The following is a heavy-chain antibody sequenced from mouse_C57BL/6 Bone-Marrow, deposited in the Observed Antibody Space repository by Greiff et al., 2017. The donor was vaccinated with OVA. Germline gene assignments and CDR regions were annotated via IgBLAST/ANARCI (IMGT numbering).Heavy chain of an antibody. CDR2: ISDGGSYT. CDR1: GFTFSSYA. J-gene: IGHJ3*01. D-gene: IGHD1-1*01. V-gene: IGHV5-4*03. CDR3: ARVDYYGSSPLAY. Sequence: EVKLVESGGGLVKPGGSLKLSCAASGFTFSSYAMSWVRQTPAPLLEWVATISDGGSYTYYPDNVKGRFTISRDNAKNNLYLQMSHLKSEDTAMYYCARVDYYGSSPLAYWGQGTLVTVSA.